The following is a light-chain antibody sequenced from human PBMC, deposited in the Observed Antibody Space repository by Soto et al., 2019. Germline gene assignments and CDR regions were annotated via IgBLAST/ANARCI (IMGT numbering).Light chain of an antibody. CDR2: LNRDGDH. Sequence: QSVLTQSPSASASLGASVRLTCTLSSGHSFNAIAWHQQRPEKGPRFLMKLNRDGDHTRGDGIPDRFSGSSSGAERYLTISSLQSEDEATYYCQTWGTGIPFGGGTKVTVL. CDR1: SGHSFNA. J-gene: IGLJ2*01. CDR3: QTWGTGIP. V-gene: IGLV4-69*01.